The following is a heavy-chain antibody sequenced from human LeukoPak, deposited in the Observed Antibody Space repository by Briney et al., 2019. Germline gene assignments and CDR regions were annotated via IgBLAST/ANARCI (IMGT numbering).Heavy chain of an antibody. V-gene: IGHV1-2*02. Sequence: ASVKVSCKTSGYIFTGYYLYWVRQAPGQGLEWMGWINPNSGGTNYAQKFQGRVTMTRDTSIGTAYMEPSRLRSDDTAVYYCARVFPQQLPFDIWGQGTMVTVSS. J-gene: IGHJ3*02. CDR2: INPNSGGT. D-gene: IGHD6-13*01. CDR1: GYIFTGYY. CDR3: ARVFPQQLPFDI.